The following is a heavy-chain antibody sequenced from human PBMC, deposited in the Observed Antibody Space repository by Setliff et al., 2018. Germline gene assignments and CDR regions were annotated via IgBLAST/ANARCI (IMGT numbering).Heavy chain of an antibody. CDR3: ARVRVVYYYYGMNV. J-gene: IGHJ6*02. V-gene: IGHV4-4*02. CDR2: INHSGST. CDR1: GGSISSIYW. Sequence: SETLSLTCAVSGGSISSIYWWSWVRQPPGKGLEWIGEINHSGSTNYNPSLKSRVTISVDTSKNQFSLKLSSVTAADTAVYYCARVRVVYYYYGMNVWGQGTTVTVSS. D-gene: IGHD3-3*01.